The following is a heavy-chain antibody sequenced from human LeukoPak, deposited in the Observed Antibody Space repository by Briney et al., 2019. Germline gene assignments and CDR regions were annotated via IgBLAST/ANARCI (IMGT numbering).Heavy chain of an antibody. J-gene: IGHJ3*02. CDR1: GYTFTSYG. CDR3: ARDGIAATADAFDI. D-gene: IGHD6-13*01. V-gene: IGHV1-18*01. CDR2: ISAYNGNT. Sequence: GASVKVSCKASGYTFTSYGISWVRQAPGQGLEWMGWISAYNGNTNYAQKLQGRVTMTTDTSTSTAYMELRSLRSDDTAVNYCARDGIAATADAFDIWGQGTMVTVSS.